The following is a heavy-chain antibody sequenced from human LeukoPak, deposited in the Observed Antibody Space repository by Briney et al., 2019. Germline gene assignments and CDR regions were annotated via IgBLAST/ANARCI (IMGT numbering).Heavy chain of an antibody. V-gene: IGHV3-48*04. D-gene: IGHD6-19*01. CDR1: GFTFSGYS. Sequence: PGGSLRLSCAASGFTFSGYSMKWVRQAPGKGLEWVSYISASSSAIYYAESVKGRFTVSRDNAKNSLSLQMNSLRADDTAVYYCARHWWDSSGSYHFDYWGQGTLVTVSS. CDR3: ARHWWDSSGSYHFDY. J-gene: IGHJ4*02. CDR2: ISASSSAI.